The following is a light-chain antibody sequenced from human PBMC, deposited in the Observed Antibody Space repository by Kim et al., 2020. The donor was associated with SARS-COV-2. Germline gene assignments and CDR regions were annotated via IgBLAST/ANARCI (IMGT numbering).Light chain of an antibody. CDR3: QQYDVHPET. J-gene: IGKJ1*01. CDR1: QNINIW. Sequence: GDRVTISCRASQNINIWLAWFQQQPGKAPRVLMYKASTLESGVPSRFSGSGSGTEFTLTINSLQPDDSATYYCQQYDVHPETFGQGTKVDIK. V-gene: IGKV1-5*03. CDR2: KAS.